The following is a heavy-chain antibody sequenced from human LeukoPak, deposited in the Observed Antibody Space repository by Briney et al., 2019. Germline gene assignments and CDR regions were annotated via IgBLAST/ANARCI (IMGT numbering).Heavy chain of an antibody. CDR1: GGSISSYY. CDR3: ARDRGYSNFYYYYYMDV. D-gene: IGHD5-12*01. CDR2: IYYSGST. Sequence: SETLSLTCTVSGGSISSYYWSWIRQPPGKGLEWIGYIYYSGSTNYNPSLKSRVTISVDTSKNQFSLKLSSVTAADTAMYYCARDRGYSNFYYYYYMDVWGKGTTVTVSS. V-gene: IGHV4-59*12. J-gene: IGHJ6*03.